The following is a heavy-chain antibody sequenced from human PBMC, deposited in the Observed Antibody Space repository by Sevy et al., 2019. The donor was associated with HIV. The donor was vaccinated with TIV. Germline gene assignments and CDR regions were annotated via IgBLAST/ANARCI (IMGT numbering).Heavy chain of an antibody. CDR2: ISYDGSNK. CDR1: GFTFSSYA. V-gene: IGHV3-30-3*01. J-gene: IGHJ6*02. Sequence: GGSLRLSCAASGFTFSSYAMHWVRQAPGKGLEWVAVISYDGSNKYYADSVKGRFTISRDNSKNTLYLQMNSLRAKDTAVYYSARPLRGRSWTRHYYYYGMDVWGQGTTVTVSS. D-gene: IGHD6-13*01. CDR3: ARPLRGRSWTRHYYYYGMDV.